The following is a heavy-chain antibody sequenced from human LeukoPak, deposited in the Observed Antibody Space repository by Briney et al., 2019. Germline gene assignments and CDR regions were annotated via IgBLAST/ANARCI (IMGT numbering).Heavy chain of an antibody. CDR2: IWYDGSNK. CDR3: ARENYYDSSTYFDY. CDR1: GFTFSSYG. Sequence: PGGSLRLSCAASGFTFSSYGMHWVRQAPGKALEWVAVIWYDGSNKYYADSVKGRFTISRDNSKNTLYLQMNSLRAEDTAVYYCARENYYDSSTYFDYWGQGTLVTVSS. V-gene: IGHV3-33*01. D-gene: IGHD3-22*01. J-gene: IGHJ4*02.